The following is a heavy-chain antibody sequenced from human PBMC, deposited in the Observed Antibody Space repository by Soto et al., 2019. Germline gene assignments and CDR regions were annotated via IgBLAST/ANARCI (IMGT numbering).Heavy chain of an antibody. CDR1: GYTFTSYA. J-gene: IGHJ6*03. CDR3: ASRSSSSNSYYYYMDV. CDR2: INAGNGNT. V-gene: IGHV1-3*01. D-gene: IGHD6-6*01. Sequence: ASVKPSCKDCGYTFTSYAMHWVRQAPRQRLEWMGWINAGNGNTKYSQKFQGRVTITRDTSASTAYMELSSLRSEDTAVYYCASRSSSSNSYYYYMDVWGKGTTLTVSS.